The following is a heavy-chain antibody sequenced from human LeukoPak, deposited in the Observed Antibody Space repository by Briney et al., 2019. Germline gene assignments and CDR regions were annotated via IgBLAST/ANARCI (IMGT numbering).Heavy chain of an antibody. CDR2: ISSSSSYI. J-gene: IGHJ6*02. V-gene: IGHV3-21*04. Sequence: GGSLRLSCAASGLTFSSYSMNWVRQAPGKGLEWVSSISSSSSYIYYADSVKGRFTISRDNAKNSLYLQMNSLRAEDTALYYCAKVQFGGMDVWGQGTTVTVSS. D-gene: IGHD3-10*01. CDR1: GLTFSSYS. CDR3: AKVQFGGMDV.